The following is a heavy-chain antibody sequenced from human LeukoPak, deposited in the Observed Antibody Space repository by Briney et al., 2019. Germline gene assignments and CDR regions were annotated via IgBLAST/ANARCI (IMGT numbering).Heavy chain of an antibody. V-gene: IGHV3-74*01. CDR1: GLSFSSYW. CDR3: ARDNTYMFDY. CDR2: INTDGRTT. D-gene: IGHD2-2*02. J-gene: IGHJ4*02. Sequence: GGSLRLSCAASGLSFSSYWMNWVRQAPGKGLDWVAHINTDGRTTTYADSVKGRFTVARDNAKNTLYLEMNRLRAEDTAVYYCARDNTYMFDYWGQGTQVTVSS.